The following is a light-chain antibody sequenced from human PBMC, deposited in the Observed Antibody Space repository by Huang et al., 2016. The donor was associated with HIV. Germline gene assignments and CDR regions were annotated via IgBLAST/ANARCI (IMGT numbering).Light chain of an antibody. CDR2: WAS. Sequence: DIVMTQSPDSLTVSLGERATINCKSSQSVLYSSNSKNYLAWYQQIPGQPPKLLMYWASTRASGVPDRFNGSGAGTDFTLAISSVQAEDVAVYYCQQYSSTPWTFGQGTKVEIK. J-gene: IGKJ1*01. V-gene: IGKV4-1*01. CDR1: QSVLYSSNSKNY. CDR3: QQYSSTPWT.